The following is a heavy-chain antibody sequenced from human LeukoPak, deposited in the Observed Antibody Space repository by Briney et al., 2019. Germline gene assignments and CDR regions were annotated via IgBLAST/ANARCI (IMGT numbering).Heavy chain of an antibody. CDR1: GFTVRSNY. V-gene: IGHV3-53*04. D-gene: IGHD6-19*01. Sequence: QTGGSLRLSCVASGFTVRSNYMSWVRQAPGKGLEWVSVIYSAGNTYYADSVKGRFTISRHNSENTLYLHMNSLRVEDTAVYFCARGGTPGYSSGRIDYWGQGTLVTVSS. J-gene: IGHJ4*02. CDR2: IYSAGNT. CDR3: ARGGTPGYSSGRIDY.